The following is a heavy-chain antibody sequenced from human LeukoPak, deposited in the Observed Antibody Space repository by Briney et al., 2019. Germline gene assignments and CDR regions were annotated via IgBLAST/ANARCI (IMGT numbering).Heavy chain of an antibody. D-gene: IGHD3-16*02. Sequence: SSETLSLTCTVSGGSISSYYWSWIRQPPGKGLEWIGYIYYSGSTNCNPSLKSRVTISVDTSKNQFSLKLSSVTAADTAVYYCARGGPAWGYLNYWGQGTLVTVSS. CDR3: ARGGPAWGYLNY. CDR2: IYYSGST. CDR1: GGSISSYY. J-gene: IGHJ4*02. V-gene: IGHV4-59*01.